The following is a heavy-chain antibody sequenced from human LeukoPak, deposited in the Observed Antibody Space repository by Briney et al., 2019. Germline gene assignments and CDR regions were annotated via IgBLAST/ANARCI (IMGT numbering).Heavy chain of an antibody. Sequence: SETLSLTCTVSGGSISSGSYYWSWIRQPAGKGLEWIGRIYTSGSTSYNPSLKSRVTISVDTSKNQLSLKLSSVTAADTAVYYCARDRLNYDILTGYSEYNWFDPWGQGTLVTVSS. CDR2: IYTSGST. J-gene: IGHJ5*02. V-gene: IGHV4-61*02. CDR3: ARDRLNYDILTGYSEYNWFDP. CDR1: GGSISSGSYY. D-gene: IGHD3-9*01.